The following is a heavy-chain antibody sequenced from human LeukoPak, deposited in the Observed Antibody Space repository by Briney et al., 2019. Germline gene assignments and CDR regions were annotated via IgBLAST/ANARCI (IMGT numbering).Heavy chain of an antibody. Sequence: PGGSLGLSCAASGFTFSSYAMSWVRQAPGKGLEWVSAISGSGGSTYYADSVKGRFTISRDNSKNTLYLQMNSLRAEDTAVYYCAQGRSSPNYYDSSGYYDYWGQGTLVTVSS. V-gene: IGHV3-23*01. J-gene: IGHJ4*02. CDR3: AQGRSSPNYYDSSGYYDY. D-gene: IGHD3-22*01. CDR1: GFTFSSYA. CDR2: ISGSGGST.